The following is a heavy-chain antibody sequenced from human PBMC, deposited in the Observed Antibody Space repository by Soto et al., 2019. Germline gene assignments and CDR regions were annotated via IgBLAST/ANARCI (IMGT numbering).Heavy chain of an antibody. CDR1: GYSISSGFY. CDR3: AGQTFTIAAASYGRSNWFDP. J-gene: IGHJ5*02. V-gene: IGHV4-38-2*02. Sequence: SETLSLTCSVSGYSISSGFYWDWIRQPPGKGLEWIGTIYFTRNTYYTPSLKSRLTMSIDTSKNEFSLRLNSVTAADTAVYYCAGQTFTIAAASYGRSNWFDPWGPGTLVTVSS. D-gene: IGHD6-25*01. CDR2: IYFTRNT.